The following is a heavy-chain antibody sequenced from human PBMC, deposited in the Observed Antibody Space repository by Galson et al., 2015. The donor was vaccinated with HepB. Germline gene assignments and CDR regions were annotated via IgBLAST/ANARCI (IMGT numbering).Heavy chain of an antibody. Sequence: SETLSLTCTVSGGSISSSSYYWGWIRQPPGKGLEWIGSIYYSGSTYYNPSLKSRVTISVDTSKNQFSLKLSSVTAADTAVYYCARRPGYSSSWPSYGAFDIWGQGTMVTVSS. CDR3: ARRPGYSSSWPSYGAFDI. CDR1: GGSISSSSYY. J-gene: IGHJ3*02. D-gene: IGHD6-13*01. CDR2: IYYSGST. V-gene: IGHV4-39*01.